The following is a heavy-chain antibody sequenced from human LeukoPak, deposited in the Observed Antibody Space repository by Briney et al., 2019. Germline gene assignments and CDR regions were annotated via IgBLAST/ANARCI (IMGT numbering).Heavy chain of an antibody. CDR1: GGSISSYY. CDR3: ARDRGYYDMDV. V-gene: IGHV4-59*01. CDR2: IYYSGST. Sequence: SETLSLTCTVSGGSISSYYWSWIRQPPGKGLEWIGYIYYSGSTNYNPSLKSRVTISVDTSKNQFSLKLSSVTAADTAVYYCARDRGYYDMDVWGQGTTVTVSS. J-gene: IGHJ6*02.